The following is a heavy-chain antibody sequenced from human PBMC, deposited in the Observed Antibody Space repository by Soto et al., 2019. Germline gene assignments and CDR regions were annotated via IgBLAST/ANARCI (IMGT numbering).Heavy chain of an antibody. Sequence: SETLSLTCSVSGESLSSGGYYWSWIRHHPGKGLEWIGYIYDTESANYNPSLKSRVTISVDTSKNQFSLKLSSVTAADTAVYYCARSPRSIAAGGIDYWGQGFLVTVSS. J-gene: IGHJ4*02. CDR3: ARSPRSIAAGGIDY. D-gene: IGHD6-13*01. V-gene: IGHV4-61*08. CDR2: IYDTESA. CDR1: GESLSSGGYY.